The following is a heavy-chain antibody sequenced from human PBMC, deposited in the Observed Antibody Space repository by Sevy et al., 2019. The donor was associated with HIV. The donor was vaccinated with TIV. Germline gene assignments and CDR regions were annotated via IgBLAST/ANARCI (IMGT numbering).Heavy chain of an antibody. CDR3: AREGCTKPHDY. D-gene: IGHD2-8*01. V-gene: IGHV3-23*01. CDR1: GFTFSKYS. J-gene: IGHJ4*02. Sequence: GGYLRLSCAASGFTFSKYSMSWVRQPPGKGLERVSTLSFGCGEINYADSVKGRFTLSRDNSKSSVYLQMNNLRPEDTAVHYCAREGCTKPHDYWGQGTLVTVSS. CDR2: LSFGCGEI.